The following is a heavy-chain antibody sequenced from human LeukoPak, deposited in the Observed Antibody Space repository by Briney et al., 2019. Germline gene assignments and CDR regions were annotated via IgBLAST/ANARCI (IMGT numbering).Heavy chain of an antibody. CDR1: GVSISSSNSY. J-gene: IGHJ4*02. D-gene: IGHD3/OR15-3a*01. CDR3: ARHTGSGLFILP. V-gene: IGHV4-39*01. Sequence: SETLSLTCTVSGVSISSSNSYWGWIRQPPGKGLEWIGSIYYSGNTYCNASLKSQVSISIDTSKNQFSLRLTSVTAADTAVYYCARHTGSGLFILPGGQGTLVTVSS. CDR2: IYYSGNT.